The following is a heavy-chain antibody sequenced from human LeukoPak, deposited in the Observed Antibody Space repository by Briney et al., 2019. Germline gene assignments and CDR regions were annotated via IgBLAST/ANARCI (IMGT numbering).Heavy chain of an antibody. CDR2: ISAYNGNT. Sequence: ASVKVSCKASGYTFTSYGISWVRQAPGQGLEWMGWISAYNGNTNYAQKLQGRVTMTTDTSTSTAYMELRSLRSDDTAVYYCATGASITMVRGVPWDIWGQGAMVTVSS. V-gene: IGHV1-18*01. CDR1: GYTFTSYG. CDR3: ATGASITMVRGVPWDI. J-gene: IGHJ3*02. D-gene: IGHD3-10*01.